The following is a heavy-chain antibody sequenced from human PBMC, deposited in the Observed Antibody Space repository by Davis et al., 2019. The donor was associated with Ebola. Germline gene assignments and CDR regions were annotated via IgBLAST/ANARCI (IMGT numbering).Heavy chain of an antibody. J-gene: IGHJ4*02. CDR3: ARGNGYNSLGY. V-gene: IGHV1-3*01. Sequence: ASVKVSCKASGYTFTSYAMHWVRQAPGQRLEWMGWINAGNGNTKYSQKFQGRVTMTRDTSTSTIYMELSSLRSEDTAVFYCARGNGYNSLGYWGQGTLVTVSS. CDR2: INAGNGNT. D-gene: IGHD5-24*01. CDR1: GYTFTSYA.